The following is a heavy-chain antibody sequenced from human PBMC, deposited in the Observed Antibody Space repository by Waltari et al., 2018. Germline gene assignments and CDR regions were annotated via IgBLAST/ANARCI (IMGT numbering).Heavy chain of an antibody. CDR2: GST. V-gene: IGHV4-30-2*04. D-gene: IGHD7-27*01. J-gene: IGHJ4*02. CDR3: ARQETGASDY. Sequence: GSTYYNPSLKSRVTISVDTSKNQFSLKLSSVTAADTAVYYCARQETGASDYWGQGTLVTVSS.